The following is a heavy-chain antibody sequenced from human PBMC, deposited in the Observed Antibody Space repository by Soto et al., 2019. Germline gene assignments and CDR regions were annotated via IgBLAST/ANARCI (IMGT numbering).Heavy chain of an antibody. CDR1: GFTFDDYA. V-gene: IGHV3-9*01. CDR3: AKASGWFIRAFDI. D-gene: IGHD6-13*01. Sequence: EVQLVESGGGLVQPGRSLRLSCAASGFTFDDYAMHWVRQAPGKGLEWVSGISWNSGSIGYADSVKGRFTISRDNAKDSMYLQMNSLGAEDTALYYCAKASGWFIRAFDIWGQGTMVTVSS. CDR2: ISWNSGSI. J-gene: IGHJ3*02.